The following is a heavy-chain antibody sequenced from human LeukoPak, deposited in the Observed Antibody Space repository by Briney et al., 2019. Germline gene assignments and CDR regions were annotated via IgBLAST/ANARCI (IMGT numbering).Heavy chain of an antibody. CDR3: ARVGVRYYGSGSRVNWFDP. CDR2: ISAYNGNT. Sequence: ASVKVSCKASGYTFTSYGISWVRQAPGQGLEWMGRISAYNGNTNYAQKLQGRVTMTTDTSTSTAYMELRSLRSDDTAVYYCARVGVRYYGSGSRVNWFDPWGQGTLVTVSS. CDR1: GYTFTSYG. J-gene: IGHJ5*02. D-gene: IGHD3-10*01. V-gene: IGHV1-18*01.